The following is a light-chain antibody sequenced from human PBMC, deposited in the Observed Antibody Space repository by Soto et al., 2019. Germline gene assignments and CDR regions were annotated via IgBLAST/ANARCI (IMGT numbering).Light chain of an antibody. CDR3: SSYAGSNNLL. CDR2: EVF. CDR1: RSDVGGFNY. Sequence: QSVLTQPPSASGSLGQSVTISCTGTRSDVGGFNYVSWYQQHPGKAPKLLIYEVFKRPSGVPDRFSGSKSGNTASLTVSGLQAEDEADYYCSSYAGSNNLLFGGGTQLTVL. V-gene: IGLV2-8*01. J-gene: IGLJ2*01.